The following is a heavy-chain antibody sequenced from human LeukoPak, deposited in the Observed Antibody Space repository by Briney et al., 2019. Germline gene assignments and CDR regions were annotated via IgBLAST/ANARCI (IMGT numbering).Heavy chain of an antibody. Sequence: ASVKVSCKASGYTFTDYYIHWVRQAPEQGLEWMGWINTDTRNPTYAQGFTGRFVFSLDTSVSTAYLQINNLEADDTAVYYCARPTGHCSSITCYPHYWGQGTLVTVSS. J-gene: IGHJ4*02. CDR1: GYTFTDYY. D-gene: IGHD2-2*01. CDR3: ARPTGHCSSITCYPHY. V-gene: IGHV7-4-1*02. CDR2: INTDTRNP.